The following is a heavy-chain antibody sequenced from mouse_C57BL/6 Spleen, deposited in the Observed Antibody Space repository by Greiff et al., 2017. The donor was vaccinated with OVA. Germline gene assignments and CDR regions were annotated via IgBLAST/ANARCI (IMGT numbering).Heavy chain of an antibody. CDR3: ASYKGSSDPEFAY. CDR2: IRNKANGYTT. V-gene: IGHV7-3*01. CDR1: GYTFTDYY. J-gene: IGHJ3*01. D-gene: IGHD3-2*02. Sequence: DVHLVESGRGLVQPGGSLSLSCAASGYTFTDYYMSWVRQPPGKALEWLGFIRNKANGYTTEYSASVKGRFTISRDTSQSILYLQMNALRAEDSATYYCASYKGSSDPEFAYWGQGTLVTVSA.